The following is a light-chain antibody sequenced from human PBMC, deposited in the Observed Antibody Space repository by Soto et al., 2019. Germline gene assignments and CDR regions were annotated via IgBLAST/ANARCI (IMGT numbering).Light chain of an antibody. CDR1: SGHSSYA. V-gene: IGLV4-69*01. CDR3: QTWGTGIHVV. CDR2: LDSDGSH. Sequence: QPVLTQSPSASASLGASVTLTCTLSSGHSSYAIAWHQQQPEKGPRYLMKLDSDGSHTKGDAIPDRFSGSSSGAERYLTISSHQSEDEADYYCQTWGTGIHVVFGGGTKVTVL. J-gene: IGLJ2*01.